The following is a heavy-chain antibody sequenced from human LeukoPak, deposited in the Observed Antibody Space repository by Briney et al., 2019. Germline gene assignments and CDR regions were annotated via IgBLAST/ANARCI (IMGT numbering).Heavy chain of an antibody. D-gene: IGHD4-23*01. J-gene: IGHJ4*02. V-gene: IGHV4-31*03. CDR3: ARDRGDYGGNPGYFDY. Sequence: SETLSLTCTVSGVSISSGNYYWTWIRQHPGKGLEWIGCLHSSGSTSYNPSLKSRPSISVGTSKNQFSLRLPSVTAADTAVYYCARDRGDYGGNPGYFDYWGQGTLVTVSS. CDR2: LHSSGST. CDR1: GVSISSGNYY.